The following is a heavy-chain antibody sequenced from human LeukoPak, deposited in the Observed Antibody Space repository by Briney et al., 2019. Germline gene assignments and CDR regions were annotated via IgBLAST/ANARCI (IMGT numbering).Heavy chain of an antibody. CDR1: GYSISSDYY. V-gene: IGHV4-38-2*02. CDR3: AATNYYGSGSPG. D-gene: IGHD3-10*01. CDR2: IYHSGST. J-gene: IGHJ4*02. Sequence: PSETLSLTCSVSGYSISSDYYWGWIRQPPGKGLEWIGTIYHSGSTYYSPSLKSRVTMSVDTSKNQFSLKLSSVTAADTAVYYCAATNYYGSGSPGWGQGTLVTVSS.